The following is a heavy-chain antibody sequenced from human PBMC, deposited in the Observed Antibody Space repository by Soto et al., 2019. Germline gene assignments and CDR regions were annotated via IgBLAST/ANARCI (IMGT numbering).Heavy chain of an antibody. D-gene: IGHD1-26*01. J-gene: IGHJ6*02. CDR3: ARVGGKQSYYYYGMDV. V-gene: IGHV4-30-4*01. Sequence: SETLSLTCTFSCGSISSGDYYWSWIRQPPGKGLEWIGYIYYSGSTYYNPSLKSRVTISVDTSKNQFSLKLSSVTAADTAVYYCARVGGKQSYYYYGMDVWGQGTTVTVSS. CDR1: CGSISSGDYY. CDR2: IYYSGST.